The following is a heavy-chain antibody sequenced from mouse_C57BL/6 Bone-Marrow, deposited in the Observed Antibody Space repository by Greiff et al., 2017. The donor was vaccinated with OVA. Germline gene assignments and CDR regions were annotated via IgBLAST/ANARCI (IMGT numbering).Heavy chain of an antibody. J-gene: IGHJ3*01. V-gene: IGHV1-69*01. CDR1: GYTFTSYW. Sequence: QVQLQQPGAELVMPGASVKLSCKASGYTFTSYWMHWVKQRPGQGLEWIGEIDPSDSYTNYNQKFKGKSTLTVDKSSSTAYMQLSSLTSEDAAVYYCARGGREGFAYWGRGTLVTVSA. D-gene: IGHD3-3*01. CDR3: ARGGREGFAY. CDR2: IDPSDSYT.